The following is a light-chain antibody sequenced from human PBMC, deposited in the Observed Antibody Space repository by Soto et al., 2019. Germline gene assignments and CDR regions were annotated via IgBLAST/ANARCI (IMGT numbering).Light chain of an antibody. J-gene: IGKJ4*01. CDR3: QQRSNWPSVT. CDR1: QSITNS. V-gene: IGKV3-11*01. Sequence: ESVLTQSPATLALSPGDRATLSCRASQSITNSLAWYRHQPGQPPRLLIYDASKRATGIPARFIGSGSGTHFTLTISSLGPEDFGLYYCQQRSNWPSVTFGGGTKVEIK. CDR2: DAS.